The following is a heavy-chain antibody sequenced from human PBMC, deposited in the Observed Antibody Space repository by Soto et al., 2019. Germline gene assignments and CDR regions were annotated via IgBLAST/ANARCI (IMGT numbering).Heavy chain of an antibody. CDR3: ARGLVGMATKTTAGDAFDI. CDR1: GGSISSYY. V-gene: IGHV4-59*01. J-gene: IGHJ3*02. D-gene: IGHD5-12*01. CDR2: IYYSGST. Sequence: PSETLSLTCTISGGSISSYYWSWIRQPPGKGLEWIGYIYYSGSTNYNPSLKSRVTISVDTSKNPFSLKLSSVTAADTAVYYCARGLVGMATKTTAGDAFDIWGQGTVVTVSS.